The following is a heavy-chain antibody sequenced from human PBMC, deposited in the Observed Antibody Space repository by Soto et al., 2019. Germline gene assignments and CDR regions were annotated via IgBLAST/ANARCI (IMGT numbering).Heavy chain of an antibody. J-gene: IGHJ4*02. Sequence: GGSLRLSCAASGFTFSRYGMNWVRQAPGKGLEWVTVISGSGGSTYYADSVKGRLTISRENSKNTLYLQMNSLRAEDMAVYYCAKGTANDPRVYDYWGQGTLVTVSS. CDR1: GFTFSRYG. V-gene: IGHV3-23*01. CDR2: ISGSGGST. D-gene: IGHD1-1*01. CDR3: AKGTANDPRVYDY.